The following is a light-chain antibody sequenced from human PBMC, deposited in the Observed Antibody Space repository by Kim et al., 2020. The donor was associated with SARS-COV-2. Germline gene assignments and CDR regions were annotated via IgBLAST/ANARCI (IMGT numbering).Light chain of an antibody. CDR3: SSYAGSNLWV. CDR2: EVS. V-gene: IGLV2-8*01. CDR1: SSDVGGYNY. Sequence: GQSVAISCTGTSSDVGGYNYVSWYQQHPGKAPKLMIYEVSKRPSGVPDRFSGSKSGNTASLTVSGLQAEDEADYYCSSYAGSNLWVFGGGTQLTVL. J-gene: IGLJ3*02.